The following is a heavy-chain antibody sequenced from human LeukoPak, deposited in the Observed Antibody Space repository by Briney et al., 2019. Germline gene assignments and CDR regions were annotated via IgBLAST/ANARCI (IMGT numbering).Heavy chain of an antibody. CDR1: GFTFSSYA. D-gene: IGHD3-22*01. V-gene: IGHV3-23*01. Sequence: GGSLRLSCAASGFTFSSYALSWVRQAPGKGLEWVSGIRASGSDTWYADSAKGRFTISRDNSKNTLYLQMNSLRAEDTAVYYCAAQAPYYYDSSGLLGYFQHWGQGTLVTVSS. CDR3: AAQAPYYYDSSGLLGYFQH. CDR2: IRASGSDT. J-gene: IGHJ1*01.